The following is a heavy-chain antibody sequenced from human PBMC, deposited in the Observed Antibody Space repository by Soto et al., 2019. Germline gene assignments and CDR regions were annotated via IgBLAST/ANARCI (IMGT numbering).Heavy chain of an antibody. CDR2: ISGSGGST. J-gene: IGHJ4*02. D-gene: IGHD3-16*02. Sequence: EVQLLESGGGLVQPGGSLRLSCAASGFTFSSYAMSWVRQAPGKGLEWVSAISGSGGSTYYADSVKGRFTISRDNTKNTLYLEMNSRRAEDTAVYYCANERFIGACFDYWGQGTLVTVSS. CDR1: GFTFSSYA. V-gene: IGHV3-23*01. CDR3: ANERFIGACFDY.